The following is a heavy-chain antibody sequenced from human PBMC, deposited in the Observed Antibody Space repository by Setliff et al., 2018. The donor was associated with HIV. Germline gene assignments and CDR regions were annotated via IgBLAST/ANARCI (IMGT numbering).Heavy chain of an antibody. CDR1: GYTFINYA. V-gene: IGHV1-18*01. CDR2: ISPYTGNT. CDR3: ARARLQGIVTAVGPRDNCLDP. Sequence: GASVKVSCKASGYTFINYAMNWVRQAPGQGPEWMGWISPYTGNTDYAPRLLGRVTMTTDTSTSTAYLELRSLTSDDTAVYYCARARLQGIVTAVGPRDNCLDPWGQGTRVTVSS. J-gene: IGHJ5*02. D-gene: IGHD1-26*01.